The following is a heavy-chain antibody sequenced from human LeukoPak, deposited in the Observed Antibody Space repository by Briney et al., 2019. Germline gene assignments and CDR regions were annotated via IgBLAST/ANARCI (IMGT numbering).Heavy chain of an antibody. D-gene: IGHD2-8*02. CDR1: GFTFSSYA. V-gene: IGHV3-23*01. Sequence: GGSLRLSCAASGFTFSSYAMSWVRQAPGKGMEWVSTITGNGVTTYYADSVKGRFTISRDNSKNTLYLQMNSLRAEDTAVYYCAREGVVNEPFDIWGQGTMVTVSS. CDR3: AREGVVNEPFDI. CDR2: ITGNGVTT. J-gene: IGHJ3*02.